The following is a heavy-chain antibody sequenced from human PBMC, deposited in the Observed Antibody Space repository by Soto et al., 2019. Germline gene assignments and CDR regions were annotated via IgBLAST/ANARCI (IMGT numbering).Heavy chain of an antibody. D-gene: IGHD1-1*01. CDR2: INHSGST. J-gene: IGHJ3*02. CDR3: ASGEHSEGTAFDI. V-gene: IGHV4-34*01. CDR1: GGSFSGYY. Sequence: QVQLQQWGAGLLKPSETLSLTCAVYGGSFSGYYWSWIRQPPGKGLEWIGEINHSGSTNYNPSLKSRVTISVDTSKNQFSLKLSSVTAADTAVYYCASGEHSEGTAFDIWGQGTMVTVSS.